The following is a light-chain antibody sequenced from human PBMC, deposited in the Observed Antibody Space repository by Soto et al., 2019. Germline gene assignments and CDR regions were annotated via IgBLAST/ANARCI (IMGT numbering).Light chain of an antibody. V-gene: IGKV3-11*01. CDR2: DAS. CDR3: QLRGNRPRT. J-gene: IGKJ1*01. Sequence: EIVLTQYPATLSLSPGERATLSCRASQSVNTYLAWYKQKPGQAPRLLIYDASNRDTGIPARFSGSGYGTDFTLSISSLEPEDFAVYYCQLRGNRPRTFGQGNEVEF. CDR1: QSVNTY.